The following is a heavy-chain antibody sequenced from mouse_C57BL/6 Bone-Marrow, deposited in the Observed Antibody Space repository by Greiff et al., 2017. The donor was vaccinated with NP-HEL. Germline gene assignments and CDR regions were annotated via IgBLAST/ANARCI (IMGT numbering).Heavy chain of an antibody. CDR2: IRNKANGYTT. CDR3: AIYSLAWFAY. J-gene: IGHJ3*01. V-gene: IGHV7-3*01. CDR1: GFTFPDYY. Sequence: EVPLLASGGGLVQPGGSLSLSCAASGFTFPDYYMSLFRQPPGTALEWLGFIRNKANGYTTEYSASVKGLFTISRDNSQSILYLQMNALRAEDSATYYCAIYSLAWFAYWGQGTLVTVSA.